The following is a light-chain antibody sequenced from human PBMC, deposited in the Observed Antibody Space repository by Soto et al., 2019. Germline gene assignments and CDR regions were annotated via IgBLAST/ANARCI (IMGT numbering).Light chain of an antibody. CDR3: CSFAVGAALV. CDR1: SSNVGTYDL. CDR2: EGT. J-gene: IGLJ2*01. Sequence: QSVLTQPASVSASPGQSITISCTGTSSNVGTYDLVSWYQHHPDKAPKLIIYEGTKRPSGISSRFSGSKSGNTASLTISGLQAEDDADYYCCSFAVGAALVFGGVTKLTVL. V-gene: IGLV2-23*01.